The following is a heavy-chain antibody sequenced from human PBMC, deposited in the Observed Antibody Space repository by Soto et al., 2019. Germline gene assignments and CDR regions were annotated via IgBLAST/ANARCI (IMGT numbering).Heavy chain of an antibody. Sequence: ASVKVSCKASGYTFTGYYMRWVRQAPGQGLEWMGWINPNSGGTNYAQKFQGWVTMTRDTSISTAYMELSRLRSDDTAVYYCARELYDSRGSGLDAFDIWGQGTMVTVSS. V-gene: IGHV1-2*04. CDR1: GYTFTGYY. CDR3: ARELYDSRGSGLDAFDI. CDR2: INPNSGGT. D-gene: IGHD3-22*01. J-gene: IGHJ3*02.